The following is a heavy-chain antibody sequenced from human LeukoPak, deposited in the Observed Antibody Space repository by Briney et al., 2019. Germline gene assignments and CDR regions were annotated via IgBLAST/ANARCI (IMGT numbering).Heavy chain of an antibody. CDR1: GYTFGGYY. CDR2: IIPIFGTA. J-gene: IGHJ5*02. CDR3: AREGMTTDNWFDP. Sequence: SVKVSCKASGYTFGGYYMHWVRQAPGQGLEWMGGIIPIFGTANYAQKFQGRVTITADESTSTAYMELSSLRSEDTAVYYCAREGMTTDNWFDPWGQGTLVTVSS. D-gene: IGHD4-17*01. V-gene: IGHV1-69*13.